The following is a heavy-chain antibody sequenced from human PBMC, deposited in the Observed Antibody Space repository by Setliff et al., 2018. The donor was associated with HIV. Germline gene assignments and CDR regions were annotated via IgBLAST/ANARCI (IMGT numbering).Heavy chain of an antibody. CDR3: AREHDRSGDAFDI. J-gene: IGHJ3*02. Sequence: GGSLRLSCAPSGFIFSSYWMHWVRQAPGKGLEWVSAISGSGGSTYYADSVKGRFTISRDNAKKSLYLQMNSLRAGDTALYYCAREHDRSGDAFDIWGQGTMVTVSS. CDR2: ISGSGGST. CDR1: GFIFSSYW. V-gene: IGHV3-23*01. D-gene: IGHD3-22*01.